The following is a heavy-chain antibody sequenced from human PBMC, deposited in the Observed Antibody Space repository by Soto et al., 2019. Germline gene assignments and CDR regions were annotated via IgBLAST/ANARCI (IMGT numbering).Heavy chain of an antibody. Sequence: ASVKVSCKASGYTFTSYYMHWVRQAPGQGLEWMGIINPSGGSTSYAQKFQGRVTMTRDTSTSTVYMELSSLRSEDTAVYYCARLRGYYDSSGYIDYWGQGTLVTVSS. J-gene: IGHJ4*02. CDR1: GYTFTSYY. V-gene: IGHV1-46*01. CDR2: INPSGGST. D-gene: IGHD3-22*01. CDR3: ARLRGYYDSSGYIDY.